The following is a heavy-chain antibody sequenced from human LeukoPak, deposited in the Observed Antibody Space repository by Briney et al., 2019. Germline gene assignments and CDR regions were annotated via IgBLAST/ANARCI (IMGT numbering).Heavy chain of an antibody. D-gene: IGHD3-10*01. J-gene: IGHJ4*02. CDR3: AATAITMVQGGDCFDY. CDR2: IYYSGST. V-gene: IGHV4-61*01. CDR1: GGSISSSSYY. Sequence: SETLSLTCTVSGGSISSSSYYWSWIRQPPGKGLERIGYIYYSGSTNYNPSLKSRVTISVDTSKNQFSLKLSSVTAADTAVYYCAATAITMVQGGDCFDYWGQGTLVTVSS.